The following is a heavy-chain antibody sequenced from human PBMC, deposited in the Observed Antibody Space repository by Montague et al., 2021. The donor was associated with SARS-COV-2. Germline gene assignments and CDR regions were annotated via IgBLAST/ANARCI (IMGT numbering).Heavy chain of an antibody. V-gene: IGHV4-39*07. CDR2: IYYSGST. CDR1: GGSINSSSYY. D-gene: IGHD3-22*01. Sequence: SETLSLTCTVSGGSINSSSYYWGWIRQPPGKGLEWIGSIYYSGSTYYNPSLKSRVTISVDTSKNQFSLKLSSVTAADTAVYYCAREAGWLSRGSSYFDYWGQGTLVTVSS. J-gene: IGHJ4*02. CDR3: AREAGWLSRGSSYFDY.